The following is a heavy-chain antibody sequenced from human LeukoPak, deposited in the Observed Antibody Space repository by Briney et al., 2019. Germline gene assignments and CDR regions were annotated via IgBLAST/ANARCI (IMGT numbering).Heavy chain of an antibody. D-gene: IGHD2-2*01. CDR1: GFTFSSYA. CDR3: ARDRPKHIVVVPAATPLGY. J-gene: IGHJ4*02. V-gene: IGHV3-30-3*01. Sequence: GGSLRLSCAASGFTFSSYAMHWVRQAPGKGLEWVAVISYDGSNKYYADSVKGRFTISRDNSKNTLYLQMNSLRAEDTAVYYCARDRPKHIVVVPAATPLGYWGQGPLVTVSS. CDR2: ISYDGSNK.